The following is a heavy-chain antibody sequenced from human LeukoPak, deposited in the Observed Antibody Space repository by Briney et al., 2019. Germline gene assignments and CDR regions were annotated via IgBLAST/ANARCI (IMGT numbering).Heavy chain of an antibody. V-gene: IGHV1-18*01. D-gene: IGHD2-2*01. CDR1: GYTFTSYG. Sequence: ASVKVSCKASGYTFTSYGISWVRQAPGQGLEWMGWISAYNGNTNYAQKLQGRVTMTTDTSTSTAYMELRSLRSDDTAVYYCARDGSVVVPYNWFDPWGQGTLVTVSS. J-gene: IGHJ5*02. CDR3: ARDGSVVVPYNWFDP. CDR2: ISAYNGNT.